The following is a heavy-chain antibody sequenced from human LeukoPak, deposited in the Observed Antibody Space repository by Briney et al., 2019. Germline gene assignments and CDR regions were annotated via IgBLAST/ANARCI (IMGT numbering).Heavy chain of an antibody. CDR3: ARSSFLAVADPIDY. V-gene: IGHV4-39*01. Sequence: SETLSLTCTVSGGSISSSSYYWGWIRQPPGKGLEWIGSIYYSESTYYNPSLKSRVTISVDTSKNQFSLKLSSVTAADTAVYYCARSSFLAVADPIDYWGQGTLVTVSS. D-gene: IGHD6-19*01. CDR2: IYYSEST. J-gene: IGHJ4*02. CDR1: GGSISSSSYY.